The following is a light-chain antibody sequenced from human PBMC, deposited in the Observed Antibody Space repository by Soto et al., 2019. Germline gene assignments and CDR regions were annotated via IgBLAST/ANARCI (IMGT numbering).Light chain of an antibody. V-gene: IGLV1-44*01. CDR2: TDT. J-gene: IGLJ3*02. CDR1: GSNIGSNT. CDR3: AAWDDSLKGVV. Sequence: QSVLTQPPSASGTPGQRVTISCSGSGSNIGSNTVNWYQQLPGTAPKVLIYTDTQRPSGVPARFSGSKSGTSASLVISGLQSEDAADYYCAAWDDSLKGVVLGGGTQLTVL.